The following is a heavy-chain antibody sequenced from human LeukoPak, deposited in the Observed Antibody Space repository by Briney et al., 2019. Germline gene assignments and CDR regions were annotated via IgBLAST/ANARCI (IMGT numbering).Heavy chain of an antibody. CDR2: FYHSGST. J-gene: IGHJ4*02. CDR3: ASVYDSSGYYYDY. Sequence: SETLSLTCAVSGGSISSGGYSWSWIRQPPGKGLEWIGYFYHSGSTYYNPSLKSRVTISVDRSKNQFSLKLSSVTAADTAVYYCASVYDSSGYYYDYWGQGTLVTVSS. CDR1: GGSISSGGYS. D-gene: IGHD3-22*01. V-gene: IGHV4-30-2*01.